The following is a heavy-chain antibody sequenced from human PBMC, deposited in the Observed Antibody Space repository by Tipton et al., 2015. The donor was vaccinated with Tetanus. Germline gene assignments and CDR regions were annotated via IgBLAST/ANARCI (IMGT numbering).Heavy chain of an antibody. CDR1: GVSVRSYY. V-gene: IGHV4-34*01. Sequence: TLSLTCTVSGVSVRSYYWSWIRQPPDKGLEWLGDVIYDGTSYYNPSLNSRVKISLATSMNQVSLTLTSVTAADTAVYYCARGLPREPLYFDYWGQGKQVTVSS. J-gene: IGHJ4*02. CDR2: VIYDGTS. CDR3: ARGLPREPLYFDY. D-gene: IGHD1-26*01.